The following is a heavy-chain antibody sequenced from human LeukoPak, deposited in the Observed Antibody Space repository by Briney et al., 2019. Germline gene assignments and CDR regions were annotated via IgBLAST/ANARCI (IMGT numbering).Heavy chain of an antibody. CDR3: AKDGRGELPEDYMDV. CDR2: ISGSGGST. D-gene: IGHD1-26*01. CDR1: GFTFSSYA. V-gene: IGHV3-23*01. Sequence: TGGSLRLSCAASGFTFSSYAMSWVRQAPGKGLEWVSAISGSGGSTYYADSVKGRFTISRDNSKNTLYLQMNSLRAEDTAVYYCAKDGRGELPEDYMDVWGKGTTVTVSS. J-gene: IGHJ6*03.